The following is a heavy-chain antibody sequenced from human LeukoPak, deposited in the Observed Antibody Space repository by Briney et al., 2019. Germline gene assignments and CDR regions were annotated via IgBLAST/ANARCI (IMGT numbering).Heavy chain of an antibody. CDR2: ISYDGSNK. J-gene: IGHJ4*02. D-gene: IGHD3-22*01. Sequence: GSLRLSCAAPGFTFSSYAMHWVRQAPGKGLEWVAIISYDGSNKYYADSVKGRFTISRDNSKNTLYLQVNSLRGEDTAVYYCARSSSTYYYDTSSHYWGQGTLVTVSS. CDR3: ARSSSTYYYDTSSHY. V-gene: IGHV3-30-3*01. CDR1: GFTFSSYA.